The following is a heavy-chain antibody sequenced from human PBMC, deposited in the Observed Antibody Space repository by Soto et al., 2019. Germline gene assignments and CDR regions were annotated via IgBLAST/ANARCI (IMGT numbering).Heavy chain of an antibody. D-gene: IGHD1-26*01. CDR1: GYTFTSYA. V-gene: IGHV1-3*01. J-gene: IGHJ4*02. CDR2: INAGNGNT. CDR3: ASGGAGSGPFPWELPDH. Sequence: ASVKVSCKASGYTFTSYAMHWVRQAPGQRLEWMGWINAGNGNTKYSQKFQGRVTITRDTSTSTAYMELSSLRSEDTAMYFCASGGAGSGPFPWELPDHWGQGTLVTVSS.